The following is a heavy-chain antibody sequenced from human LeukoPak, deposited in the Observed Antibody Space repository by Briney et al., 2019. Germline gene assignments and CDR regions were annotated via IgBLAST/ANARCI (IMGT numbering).Heavy chain of an antibody. V-gene: IGHV4-59*01. CDR3: ARDRSIAARPDTWYFDL. J-gene: IGHJ2*01. Sequence: PSETPSLTCTVSGGSISSYYWSWIRQPPGKGLEWIGYIYYSGSTNYNPSLKSRVTISVDTSKNQFSLKLSSVIAADTAVYYCARDRSIAARPDTWYFDLWGRGTLVTVSS. D-gene: IGHD6-6*01. CDR1: GGSISSYY. CDR2: IYYSGST.